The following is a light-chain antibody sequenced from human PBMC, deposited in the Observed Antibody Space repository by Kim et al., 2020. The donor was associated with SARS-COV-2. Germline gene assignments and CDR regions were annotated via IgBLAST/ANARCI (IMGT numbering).Light chain of an antibody. V-gene: IGKV1D-12*01. J-gene: IGKJ4*01. Sequence: DIQMTQSPSSVSASVGDSVTITCRASQAVSSWLAWYQQKPGKAPKLLIYGASTLQSGVPSKFTGRGSGTDFTLTISSLQPEDCAIYFCQQASSFPLTFGGGTKVDIK. CDR3: QQASSFPLT. CDR2: GAS. CDR1: QAVSSW.